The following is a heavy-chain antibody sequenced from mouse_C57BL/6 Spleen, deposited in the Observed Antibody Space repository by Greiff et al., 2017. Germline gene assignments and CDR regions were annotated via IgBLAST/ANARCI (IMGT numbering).Heavy chain of an antibody. Sequence: QVQLQQPGAELVRPGSSVKLSCKASGYTFTSYWMHWVKQRPIQGLEWIGNIDPSGSETHYNQKFKDKATLTGDKSSSTAYMQLSSLTSEASAVYYCAYGSSWFAYWGQGTLVTVSA. J-gene: IGHJ3*01. D-gene: IGHD1-1*02. CDR3: AYGSSWFAY. V-gene: IGHV1-52*01. CDR1: GYTFTSYW. CDR2: IDPSGSET.